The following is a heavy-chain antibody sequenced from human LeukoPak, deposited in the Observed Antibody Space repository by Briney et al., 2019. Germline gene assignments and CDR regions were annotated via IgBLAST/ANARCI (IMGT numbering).Heavy chain of an antibody. CDR1: GGSISSYY. CDR2: THYSGST. V-gene: IGHV4-59*01. J-gene: IGHJ4*02. D-gene: IGHD6-13*01. Sequence: SETLSLICTVSGGSISSYYWSWIRQPPEKGLEWIGYTHYSGSTKYNPSLKSRLTMSLDTSKNQFSLRLSSVTAADTAVYFCARGAAGTGAADYWGQGTLVTVSS. CDR3: ARGAAGTGAADY.